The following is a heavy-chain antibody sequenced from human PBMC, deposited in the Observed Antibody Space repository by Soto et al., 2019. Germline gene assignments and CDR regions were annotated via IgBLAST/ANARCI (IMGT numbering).Heavy chain of an antibody. Sequence: SVKVSCKASGGTFSSYAISWVRQAPGQGLEWMGGIIPIFGTANYAQKFQGRVTITADESTSTAYMELSSLRSEDTAVYYCARDGQVDSRDSAEYFQHWGQGTLVTVSS. CDR2: IIPIFGTA. CDR3: ARDGQVDSRDSAEYFQH. CDR1: GGTFSSYA. D-gene: IGHD3-22*01. J-gene: IGHJ1*01. V-gene: IGHV1-69*13.